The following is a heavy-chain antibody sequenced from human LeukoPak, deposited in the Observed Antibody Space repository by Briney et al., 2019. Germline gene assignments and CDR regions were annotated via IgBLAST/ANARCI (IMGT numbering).Heavy chain of an antibody. Sequence: SETLSLTCTVSGGSISSYYWNWIRQPPGRGLQWIGYIHYSGGTNYNPSLKSRVTISVDTSKNQFSLNLSSVTAADTAVYYCARAGRIAAVYYMDVWGKGTTVTVSS. CDR1: GGSISSYY. V-gene: IGHV4-59*01. J-gene: IGHJ6*03. CDR2: IHYSGGT. D-gene: IGHD6-13*01. CDR3: ARAGRIAAVYYMDV.